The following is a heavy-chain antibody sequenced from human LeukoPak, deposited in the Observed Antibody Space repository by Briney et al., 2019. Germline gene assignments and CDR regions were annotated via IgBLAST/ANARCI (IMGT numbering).Heavy chain of an antibody. CDR2: IYYSGST. J-gene: IGHJ4*02. CDR3: ARDRSSGYLLDY. Sequence: SSETLSLTCTVSGGSIGRGGYYWSWIRQHPGKGLEWIGYIYYSGSTYYNPSLKSRVTISVDTSKNQFSLRLSSVTAADTAVYYCARDRSSGYLLDYWGQGTLATVSS. D-gene: IGHD3-22*01. CDR1: GGSIGRGGYY. V-gene: IGHV4-31*03.